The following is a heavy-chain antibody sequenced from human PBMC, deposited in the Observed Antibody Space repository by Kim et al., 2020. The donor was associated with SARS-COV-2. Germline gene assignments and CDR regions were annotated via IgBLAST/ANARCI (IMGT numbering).Heavy chain of an antibody. V-gene: IGHV3-48*02. CDR3: TKDYSWSSDY. J-gene: IGHJ4*02. CDR2: ISGPGDTI. D-gene: IGHD6-13*01. CDR1: GFTFNTCP. Sequence: GGSLRLSCAASGFTFNTCPMNWVRQAPGKGLEWLSHISGPGDTIYYADSVKGRFTISRDNARNSLYLQMNSLRDEDTAIYFCTKDYSWSSDYWGQGTLFTVSS.